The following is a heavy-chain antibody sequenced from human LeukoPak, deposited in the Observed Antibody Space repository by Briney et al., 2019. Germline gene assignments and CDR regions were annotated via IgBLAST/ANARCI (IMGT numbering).Heavy chain of an antibody. J-gene: IGHJ4*02. CDR1: GGSISSSSYY. Sequence: SETLSLTCTVPGGSISSSSYYWGWIRQPPGKGLEWIGSIYYSGSTYYNPSLKSRVTISVDTSKNQFSLKLSSVTAADTAVYYCARQGWELYYFDYWGQGTLVTVSS. CDR3: ARQGWELYYFDY. V-gene: IGHV4-39*01. D-gene: IGHD1-26*01. CDR2: IYYSGST.